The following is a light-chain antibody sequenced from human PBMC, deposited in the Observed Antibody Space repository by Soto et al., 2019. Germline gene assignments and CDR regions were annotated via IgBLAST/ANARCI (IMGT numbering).Light chain of an antibody. CDR2: FAS. CDR1: QSVSTN. J-gene: IGKJ1*01. CDR3: QTHDKWPRT. V-gene: IGKV3-15*01. Sequence: VMTQSPATLSVSPGERAALSCRASQSVSTNLAWYQQKPGQPPRLLIYFASTRATAVPARFTAGGSGTEFTLTISSLQSDDLAVYYCQTHDKWPRTFGEGTK.